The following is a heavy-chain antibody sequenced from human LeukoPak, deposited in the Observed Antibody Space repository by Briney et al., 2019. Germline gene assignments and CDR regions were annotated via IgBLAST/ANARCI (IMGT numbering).Heavy chain of an antibody. CDR2: IHYDGSHK. V-gene: IGHV3-30*02. Sequence: GGSLRLSCAASGFTFSSYGMHWVRQAPGKGLEWVTFIHYDGSHKYYADSVKGRFTISRDNSKNTLYLQMNSLRAEDTTVYYCAKDGGRWLQTFDYWGQGTLVTVSS. CDR1: GFTFSSYG. J-gene: IGHJ4*02. CDR3: AKDGGRWLQTFDY. D-gene: IGHD5-24*01.